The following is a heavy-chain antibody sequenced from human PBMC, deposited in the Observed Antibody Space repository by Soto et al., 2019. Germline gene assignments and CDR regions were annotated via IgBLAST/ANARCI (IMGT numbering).Heavy chain of an antibody. D-gene: IGHD2-21*02. CDR2: INAGNGNT. Sequence: ASVNISCKSSGYTFTSYAISWVRQAAGQGLEWMGWINAGNGNTKYSQKFQGRVTITRNTSASTAYMELSSLRSEDTAVFYCARRIVVVTALDYWGQ. CDR3: ARRIVVVTALDY. J-gene: IGHJ4*02. V-gene: IGHV1-3*01. CDR1: GYTFTSYA.